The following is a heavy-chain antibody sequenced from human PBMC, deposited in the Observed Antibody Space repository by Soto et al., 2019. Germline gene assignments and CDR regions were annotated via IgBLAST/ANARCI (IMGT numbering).Heavy chain of an antibody. Sequence: ASVKVSCKASGYTFTSYAMHWVRQAPGQRLEWMGWINAGNGNTKYSQKFRGRVTITRDTSASTAYMELSSLRAEDTALYYCARVWPPQYTYGYSFDYWGQGTLVTV. J-gene: IGHJ4*02. CDR2: INAGNGNT. CDR3: ARVWPPQYTYGYSFDY. V-gene: IGHV1-3*01. CDR1: GYTFTSYA. D-gene: IGHD5-18*01.